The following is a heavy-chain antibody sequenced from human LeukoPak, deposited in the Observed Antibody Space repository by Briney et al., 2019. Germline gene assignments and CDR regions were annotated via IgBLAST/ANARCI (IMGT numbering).Heavy chain of an antibody. D-gene: IGHD1-1*01. CDR3: ARDQLGNVYFDY. Sequence: GGSLRLSCAASGFTFSSYSMNLVRQAPGKGLEWVSSISSSSSYIYYADSVKGRFTISRDNAKNSLYLQMNSLRAEDTAVYYCARDQLGNVYFDYWGQGTLVTVSS. CDR1: GFTFSSYS. V-gene: IGHV3-21*01. CDR2: ISSSSSYI. J-gene: IGHJ4*02.